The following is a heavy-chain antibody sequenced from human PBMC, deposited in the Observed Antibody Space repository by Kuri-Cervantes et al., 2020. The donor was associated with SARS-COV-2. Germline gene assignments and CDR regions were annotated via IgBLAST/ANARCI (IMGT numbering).Heavy chain of an antibody. V-gene: IGHV3-74*01. CDR2: INSYGSST. D-gene: IGHD3-10*01. Sequence: GESLKISCAASGFTFSSYWMHWVRQAPGKGLVWVSRINSYGSSTSYADSVKGRFTISRDNAKNTLYLQMDSLRAEDTAVYYCARDPPLYGSGSHNWSDPWGQGTLVTVSS. J-gene: IGHJ5*02. CDR3: ARDPPLYGSGSHNWSDP. CDR1: GFTFSSYW.